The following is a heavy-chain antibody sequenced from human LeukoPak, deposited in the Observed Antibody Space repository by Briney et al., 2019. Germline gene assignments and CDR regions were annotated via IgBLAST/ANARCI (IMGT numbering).Heavy chain of an antibody. D-gene: IGHD3-22*01. J-gene: IGHJ4*02. V-gene: IGHV3-49*04. CDR1: GFTFSDYG. Sequence: GGTLRLSCTASGFTFSDYGMSWVRQAPGKGLEWVGFIRSKAYGGTTEYAASVKGRFTISRDDSKSIAYLQMNSLKTEDTAVYYCTRGDYYDTSGYYFLFDYWGQGTLVTVSS. CDR3: TRGDYYDTSGYYFLFDY. CDR2: IRSKAYGGTT.